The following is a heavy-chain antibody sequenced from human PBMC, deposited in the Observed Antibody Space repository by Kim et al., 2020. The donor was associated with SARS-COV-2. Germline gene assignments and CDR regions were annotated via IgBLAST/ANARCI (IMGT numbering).Heavy chain of an antibody. Sequence: GGSLRLSCAASGVSFNNYWMSWVRQAPGKGLEWVAHIKEDGSDKYYVDSVKGRFTVSRDNGKNSLYLQMNSLRAEDTAVYYCARDRGYCSGGTCYSIFDYWGQGTQVTVSS. CDR3: ARDRGYCSGGTCYSIFDY. D-gene: IGHD2-15*01. CDR2: IKEDGSDK. CDR1: GVSFNNYW. J-gene: IGHJ4*02. V-gene: IGHV3-7*03.